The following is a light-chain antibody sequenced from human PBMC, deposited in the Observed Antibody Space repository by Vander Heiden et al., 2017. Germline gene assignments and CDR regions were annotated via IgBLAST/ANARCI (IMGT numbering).Light chain of an antibody. CDR2: SNN. CDR1: SSSSGSKE. V-gene: IGLV1-47*02. J-gene: IGLJ3*02. Sequence: QSVLTQPPSASETPGQRVTMSCSGSSSSSGSKEVYWYQQLPGTAPRLLSYSNNRRPSGVPDRFSGSKSGTSASLAISGLRSEDEADYYCAAWDDSLRTVFGGGTKLPVL. CDR3: AAWDDSLRTV.